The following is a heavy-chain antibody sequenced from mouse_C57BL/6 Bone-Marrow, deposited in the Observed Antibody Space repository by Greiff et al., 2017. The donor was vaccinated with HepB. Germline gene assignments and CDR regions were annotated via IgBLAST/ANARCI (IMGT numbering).Heavy chain of an antibody. CDR2: INPNNGGT. CDR3: AFITTVVASYYYAMDY. Sequence: VQLQQSGPELVKPGASVKISCKASGYTFTDYYMNWVKQSHGKSLEWIGDINPNNGGTSYNQKFKGKATLTVDKSSSTAYMELRSLTSEDSAVYYCAFITTVVASYYYAMDYWGQGTSVTVSS. V-gene: IGHV1-26*01. CDR1: GYTFTDYY. J-gene: IGHJ4*01. D-gene: IGHD1-1*01.